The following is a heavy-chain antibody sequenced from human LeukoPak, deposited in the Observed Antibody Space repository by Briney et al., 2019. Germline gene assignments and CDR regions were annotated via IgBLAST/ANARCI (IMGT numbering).Heavy chain of an antibody. J-gene: IGHJ4*02. CDR2: ISSGSSTI. Sequence: PGGSLRLSCAASGFTFSSYSMNWVRYAPGKGLEWVSYISSGSSTISYTDSVKGRFTISRDNAKNSLYLQMNSLRAEDTAVYYCARETLLGYWGQGTLVTVSS. CDR3: ARETLLGY. V-gene: IGHV3-48*01. CDR1: GFTFSSYS.